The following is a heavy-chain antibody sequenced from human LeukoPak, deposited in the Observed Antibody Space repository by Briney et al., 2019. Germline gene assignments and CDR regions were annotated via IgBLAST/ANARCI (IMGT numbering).Heavy chain of an antibody. V-gene: IGHV3-9*01. Sequence: GGSLRLSCAASGFTLDDYSMHWVRQAPGKGLEWVSGISWSGGSAGYADSVEGRFTISRDSAKNFLYLQMNSLRTEDTALYYCAKDRTYSAYAALDYWGQGTLVTVSS. CDR3: AKDRTYSAYAALDY. J-gene: IGHJ4*02. CDR1: GFTLDDYS. CDR2: ISWSGGSA. D-gene: IGHD5-12*01.